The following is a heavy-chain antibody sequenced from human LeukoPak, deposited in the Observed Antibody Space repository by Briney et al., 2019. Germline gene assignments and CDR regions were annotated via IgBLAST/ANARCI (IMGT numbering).Heavy chain of an antibody. V-gene: IGHV1-2*02. J-gene: IGHJ4*02. CDR3: ARGNGIAARVFDY. Sequence: ASVKVSCKASGYTFTGYYMHWVRQAPGQGLEWMGWINPNSGGTNYAQEFQGRVTMTRDTSISTAYMELSRLRSDDTAVYYCARGNGIAARVFDYWGQGTLVTVSS. D-gene: IGHD6-6*01. CDR2: INPNSGGT. CDR1: GYTFTGYY.